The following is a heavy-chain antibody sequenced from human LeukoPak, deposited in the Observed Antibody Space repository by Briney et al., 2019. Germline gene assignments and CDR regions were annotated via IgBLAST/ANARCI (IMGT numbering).Heavy chain of an antibody. CDR3: VRDRPNYYGSGSYHYYYYAMDV. D-gene: IGHD3-10*01. CDR1: GGSISSEY. Sequence: PSETLSLTCNVSGGSISSEYWTWIRQPPGKGLEWIGYVYYSGSTIYNPSLKSRVTISVEASKNQFSLKLSSVTAADTAVYYCVRDRPNYYGSGSYHYYYYAMDVWGPGTTVIVSS. V-gene: IGHV4-59*01. J-gene: IGHJ6*02. CDR2: VYYSGST.